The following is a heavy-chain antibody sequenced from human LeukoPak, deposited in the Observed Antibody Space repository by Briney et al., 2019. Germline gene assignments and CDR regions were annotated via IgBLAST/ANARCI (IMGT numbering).Heavy chain of an antibody. Sequence: GGSLRLSCAASGFTFSDYYMSWIRQAPGKGLEWVSYISSSGSTIYYADSVKGRFTISRDNAKNSLYLQMNSLRAEDTAVYYCARDHTYYDYVWGSYRGFDYWGQGTLVTVSS. CDR2: ISSSGSTI. CDR1: GFTFSDYY. D-gene: IGHD3-16*02. CDR3: ARDHTYYDYVWGSYRGFDY. V-gene: IGHV3-11*01. J-gene: IGHJ4*02.